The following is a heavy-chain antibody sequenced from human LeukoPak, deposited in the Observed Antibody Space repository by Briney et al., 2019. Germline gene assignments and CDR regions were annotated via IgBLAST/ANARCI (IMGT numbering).Heavy chain of an antibody. J-gene: IGHJ4*02. Sequence: PGGSLRLSCAASGFTFTSYAMSWVRQAPGQGLEWVSAIGGSGGSTYYADSVKGRFTISRDNSKNTLYLQMNSLRAEDTAVYYCAKVEAVAACPRDFDYWGQGTLVTVSS. CDR1: GFTFTSYA. CDR3: AKVEAVAACPRDFDY. D-gene: IGHD6-19*01. CDR2: IGGSGGST. V-gene: IGHV3-23*01.